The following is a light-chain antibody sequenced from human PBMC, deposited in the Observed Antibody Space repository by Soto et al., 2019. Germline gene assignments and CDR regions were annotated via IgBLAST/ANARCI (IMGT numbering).Light chain of an antibody. CDR1: SSDVGGYNY. Sequence: QSALTQPPSASGSPGQSVTISCTGTSSDVGGYNYVWYQQHPGKAPKLMIYEVTKRPSGVPDRFSGSKSGNTASLTVSGLQAEDEADYYCSSYAGSNNLGVFGTGTKVTVL. V-gene: IGLV2-8*01. CDR2: EVT. CDR3: SSYAGSNNLGV. J-gene: IGLJ1*01.